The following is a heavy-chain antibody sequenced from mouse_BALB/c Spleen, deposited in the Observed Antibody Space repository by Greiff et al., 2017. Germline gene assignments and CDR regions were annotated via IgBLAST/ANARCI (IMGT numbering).Heavy chain of an antibody. CDR3: ARDRGMIPWFAY. Sequence: EVQLQQSGGGLVKPGGSLKLSCAASGFTFSSYAMSWVRQSPEKRLEWVAEISSGGSYTYYPDTVTGRFTISRDNAKNTLYLEMSSLRSEDTAMYYCARDRGMIPWFAYWGQGTLVTVSA. J-gene: IGHJ3*01. D-gene: IGHD2-3*01. V-gene: IGHV5-9-4*01. CDR1: GFTFSSYA. CDR2: ISSGGSYT.